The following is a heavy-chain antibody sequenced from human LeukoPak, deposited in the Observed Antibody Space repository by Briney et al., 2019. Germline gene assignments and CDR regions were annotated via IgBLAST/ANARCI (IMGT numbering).Heavy chain of an antibody. D-gene: IGHD6-13*01. CDR2: INPNSGGT. CDR1: GYTFTGYY. J-gene: IGHJ5*02. CDR3: ARDRIAAAGFEFDP. V-gene: IGHV1-2*02. Sequence: ASVKVSCKASGYTFTGYYMHWVRQAPGQGLEWTGWINPNSGGTNYAQKFQGRVTMTRDTSLSTAYMELSSLRSDDTAVYYCARDRIAAAGFEFDPWGQGTLVTVSS.